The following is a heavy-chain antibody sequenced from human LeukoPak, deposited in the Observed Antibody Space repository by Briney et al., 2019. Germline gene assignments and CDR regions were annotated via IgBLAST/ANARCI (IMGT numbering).Heavy chain of an antibody. CDR2: ISYDGSNK. Sequence: PGGSLRLSCAASGFTFSSYAMHWVRQAPGKGLEWVAVISYDGSNKYYADCVKGRFTISRDNSKNTLYLQMNSLRAEDTAVYYCARVLDTAMENHYYHYPFDYWGQGTLVTVSS. D-gene: IGHD5-18*01. V-gene: IGHV3-30-3*01. J-gene: IGHJ4*02. CDR1: GFTFSSYA. CDR3: ARVLDTAMENHYYHYPFDY.